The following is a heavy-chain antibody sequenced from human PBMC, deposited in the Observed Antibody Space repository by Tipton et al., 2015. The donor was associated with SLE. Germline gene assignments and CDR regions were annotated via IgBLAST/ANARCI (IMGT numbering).Heavy chain of an antibody. Sequence: TLSLTCAVYGGSFSGYYWSWIRQPPGKGLEWIGEINHSGSTNYNPSLKSRVTISVDTSKNQFSLKLSSVTAADTAVYYCARGSSLAAFDIWGHGTMVTVSS. J-gene: IGHJ3*02. CDR1: GGSFSGYY. CDR3: ARGSSLAAFDI. V-gene: IGHV4-34*01. CDR2: INHSGST.